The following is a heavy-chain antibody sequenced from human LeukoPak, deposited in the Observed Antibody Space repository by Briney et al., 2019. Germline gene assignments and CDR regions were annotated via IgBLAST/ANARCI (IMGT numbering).Heavy chain of an antibody. CDR2: IIPVFGTT. V-gene: IGHV1-69*05. D-gene: IGHD2-2*02. J-gene: IGHJ6*03. CDR3: ARGPRGVATAIRGFFYYYFYMDV. Sequence: ASVTVSCKGSGGTFSSYAFTWVRQAPGQGLEWMGGIIPVFGTTNYAQKFQGRVMISTDESTGTTSMELNSLRSEDTAVYYCARGPRGVATAIRGFFYYYFYMDVWGKGTTVTVSS. CDR1: GGTFSSYA.